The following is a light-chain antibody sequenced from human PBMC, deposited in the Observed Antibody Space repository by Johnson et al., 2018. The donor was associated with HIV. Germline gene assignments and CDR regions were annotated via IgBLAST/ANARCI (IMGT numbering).Light chain of an antibody. V-gene: IGLV1-51*01. Sequence: QSVLTQPPSVSAAPGQKVTISCSGSSSNIGNNYVSWYQQLPGTAPKLLIYDNNKRPSGIPDRFSGSKSGTSATLGLTGLHTGDEADYYCGTWDSRLSAYVFGTGTKVTVL. CDR1: SSNIGNNY. CDR3: GTWDSRLSAYV. CDR2: DNN. J-gene: IGLJ1*01.